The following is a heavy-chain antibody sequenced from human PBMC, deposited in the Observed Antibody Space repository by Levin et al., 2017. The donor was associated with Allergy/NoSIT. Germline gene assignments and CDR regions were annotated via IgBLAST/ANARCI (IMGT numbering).Heavy chain of an antibody. CDR3: ARDLGYGSSSGNTYNHYGMDV. D-gene: IGHD6-6*01. J-gene: IGHJ6*02. V-gene: IGHV3-33*01. Sequence: LSLTCEASGFTFSRYGMHWVRQAPGKGLEWVAVIWYDGSNKYYADSVKGRFTISRDNSKNTLYLQMNSLRAEDTAFYYCARDLGYGSSSGNTYNHYGMDVWGQGTTVTVSS. CDR1: GFTFSRYG. CDR2: IWYDGSNK.